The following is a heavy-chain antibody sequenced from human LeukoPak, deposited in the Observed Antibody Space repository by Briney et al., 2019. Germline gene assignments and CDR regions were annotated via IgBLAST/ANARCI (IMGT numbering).Heavy chain of an antibody. CDR1: GFTFSSYG. J-gene: IGHJ6*03. V-gene: IGHV3-30*02. Sequence: GGSLRLSCAASGFTFSSYGMHWVRQAPGKGLEWVAVIWYGGSNKYYADSVKGRFTISRDNSKNTLYLQMNSLRAEDTAVYYCAKDQDPLGFMDVWGKGTTVTVSS. CDR3: AKDQDPLGFMDV. CDR2: IWYGGSNK.